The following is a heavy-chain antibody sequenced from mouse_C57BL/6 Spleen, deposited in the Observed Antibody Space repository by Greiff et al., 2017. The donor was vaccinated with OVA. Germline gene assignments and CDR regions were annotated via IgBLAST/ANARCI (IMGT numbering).Heavy chain of an antibody. V-gene: IGHV5-4*01. J-gene: IGHJ2*01. CDR2: ISDGGSYT. CDR1: GFTFSSYA. D-gene: IGHD2-1*01. Sequence: EVKLMESGGGLVKPGGSLKLSCAASGFTFSSYALSWVRHTPDKRLAWVATISDGGSYTYYPDNVKGRFTISRDNAKNNLYLQMSHLKSEDTAMYYCARDGNYRFDYWGQGTTLTVSS. CDR3: ARDGNYRFDY.